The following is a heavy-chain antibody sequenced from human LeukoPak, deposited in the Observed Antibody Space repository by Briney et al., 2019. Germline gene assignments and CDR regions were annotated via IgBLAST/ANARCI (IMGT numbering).Heavy chain of an antibody. Sequence: GGSLRLSCAASGFTFSSYAMHWVRQAPGKGLEWVAVISYDGSNKYYADSVKGRFTISRDNSKNTLYLQMNSLRAEDTAVYYCSRDFNGRNDFWGQGTLVTVSS. J-gene: IGHJ4*02. V-gene: IGHV3-30-3*01. D-gene: IGHD1-14*01. CDR1: GFTFSSYA. CDR2: ISYDGSNK. CDR3: SRDFNGRNDF.